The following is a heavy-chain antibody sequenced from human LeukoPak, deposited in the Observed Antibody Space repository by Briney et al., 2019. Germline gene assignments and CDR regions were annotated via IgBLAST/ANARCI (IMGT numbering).Heavy chain of an antibody. Sequence: SETLSLTCTVSGGSIRSSSSYWGWIRQPPGKGLEWIGSIYYSGSTYYNPSLKSRVTISVDTSKNQFSLKLSSVTAADTAMYYCARVKDPGGYYYYYYMDVWGKGTTVTVSS. CDR1: GGSIRSSSSY. D-gene: IGHD3-16*01. CDR2: IYYSGST. CDR3: ARVKDPGGYYYYYYMDV. V-gene: IGHV4-39*07. J-gene: IGHJ6*03.